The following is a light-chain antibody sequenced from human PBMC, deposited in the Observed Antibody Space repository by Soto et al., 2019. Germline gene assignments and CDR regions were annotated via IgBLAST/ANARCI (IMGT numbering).Light chain of an antibody. CDR3: SSYAGSSNWV. V-gene: IGLV2-8*01. CDR1: RSDVGAYNY. J-gene: IGLJ2*01. Sequence: QSVLTQPPSASGSPGQSVTISCTGTRSDVGAYNYVSWYQQHPGKAPKLMIYEVSKRPSGVPDRFSGSKSGNTASLTVSGLQAEDEAEYYCSSYAGSSNWVFGGGTKLTVL. CDR2: EVS.